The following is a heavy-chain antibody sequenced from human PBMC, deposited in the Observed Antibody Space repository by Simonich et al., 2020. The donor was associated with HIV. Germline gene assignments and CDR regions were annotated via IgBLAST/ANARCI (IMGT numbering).Heavy chain of an antibody. J-gene: IGHJ3*01. CDR1: GYTFTGYY. CDR3: ARVDALDF. CDR2: INPTTGGT. Sequence: QVQLVQSGAEVKKPGASVKVSCTASGYTFTGYYLHWVRQAPGQGLEWGGQINPTTGGTHYAQKFQGRVTMTRDTSITTAYMELSRLRSDDTAVYYCARVDALDFWGQGTMVIVSS. V-gene: IGHV1-2*06.